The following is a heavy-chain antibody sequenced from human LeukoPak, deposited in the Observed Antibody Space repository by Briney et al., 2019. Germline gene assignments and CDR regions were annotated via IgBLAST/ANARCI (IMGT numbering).Heavy chain of an antibody. Sequence: QAGGSLRLSCAASGFTFSSYGMHWVRQAPGKGLEWVAVISYDGSNKYYADSVKGRFTISRDNSKNTLYLQMNSLRAEDTAVYYCAKDRLDVSSWSYHPPGPFDYWGQGTLVTVSS. J-gene: IGHJ4*02. CDR3: AKDRLDVSSWSYHPPGPFDY. CDR2: ISYDGSNK. CDR1: GFTFSSYG. D-gene: IGHD6-13*01. V-gene: IGHV3-30*18.